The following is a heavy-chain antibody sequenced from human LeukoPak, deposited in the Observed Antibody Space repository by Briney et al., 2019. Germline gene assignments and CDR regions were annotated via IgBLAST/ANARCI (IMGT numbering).Heavy chain of an antibody. V-gene: IGHV1-69*04. D-gene: IGHD6-6*01. J-gene: IGHJ5*02. Sequence: SVRVSCKASGGTFSSYAISWVRQAPGQGLEWMGRIIPILGIANYAQKFQGRVTITADKSTSTAYMELSSLRSEDTAVYYCARESGGVYSSSTLNWFDPWGQGTLVTVSS. CDR1: GGTFSSYA. CDR2: IIPILGIA. CDR3: ARESGGVYSSSTLNWFDP.